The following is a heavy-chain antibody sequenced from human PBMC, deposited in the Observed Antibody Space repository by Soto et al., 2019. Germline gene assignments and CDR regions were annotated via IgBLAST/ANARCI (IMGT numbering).Heavy chain of an antibody. CDR3: TRPRHYYGHAPRDAFDI. V-gene: IGHV3-49*03. CDR2: IRSKAYAGTT. Sequence: GGSLRLSCTASGFTFGDYAMSWFRQAPGKGLEWVGFIRSKAYAGTTEYAASVKGRFTISRDDSKSIAYLQMNSLKTEDTAVYYCTRPRHYYGHAPRDAFDIWGQGTMVTVSS. CDR1: GFTFGDYA. D-gene: IGHD3-10*01. J-gene: IGHJ3*02.